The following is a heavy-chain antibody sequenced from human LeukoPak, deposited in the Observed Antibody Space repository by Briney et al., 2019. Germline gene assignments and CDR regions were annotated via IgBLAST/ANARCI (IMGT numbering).Heavy chain of an antibody. CDR2: ISGSGGST. CDR3: AKDDDFWSGPTPDYFDY. CDR1: GFTFNNAW. D-gene: IGHD3-3*01. J-gene: IGHJ4*02. V-gene: IGHV3-23*01. Sequence: GGSLRLSCAASGFTFNNAWMSWVRQAPGKGLEWVSAISGSGGSTYYADSVKGRFTISRDNSKNTLYLQMDSLRAEDTAVYYCAKDDDFWSGPTPDYFDYWGQGTLVTVSS.